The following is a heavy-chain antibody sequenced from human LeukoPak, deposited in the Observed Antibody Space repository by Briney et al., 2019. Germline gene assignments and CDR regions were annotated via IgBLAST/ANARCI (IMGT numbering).Heavy chain of an antibody. CDR3: AKVYSATMVRGVIIPRGMDV. Sequence: GGSLRLSCAASGFTFSSYGMHWVRQAPGKGLEWVAFIRYDGSNKYYADSVKGRFTISRDNSKNMLYLQMNSLRAEDTAVYYCAKVYSATMVRGVIIPRGMDVWGQGTTVTVSS. CDR1: GFTFSSYG. D-gene: IGHD3-10*01. V-gene: IGHV3-30*02. J-gene: IGHJ6*02. CDR2: IRYDGSNK.